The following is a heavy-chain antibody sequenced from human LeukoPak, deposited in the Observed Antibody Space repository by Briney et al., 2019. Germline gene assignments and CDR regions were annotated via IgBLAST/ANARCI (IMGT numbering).Heavy chain of an antibody. D-gene: IGHD2-2*01. CDR1: GYNFTTYW. Sequence: GESLKISWKGSGYNFTTYWIAWVRQVPGKGLEWMGVIYPGDSDTKHSPSFQGQVTIPVEKSVRAAYLQWSSLKASDTAMYYCASPPTRECSSISCPLSYWGQGTLVTVSS. V-gene: IGHV5-51*01. J-gene: IGHJ4*02. CDR3: ASPPTRECSSISCPLSY. CDR2: IYPGDSDT.